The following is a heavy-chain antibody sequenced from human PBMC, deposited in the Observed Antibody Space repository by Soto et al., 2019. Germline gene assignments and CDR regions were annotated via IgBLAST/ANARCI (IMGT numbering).Heavy chain of an antibody. CDR3: ARAWRGQVRIAARPGGWGTYYYGMDV. Sequence: QVQLQQWGAGLLKPSETLSLTCAVYGGSFSGYYWSWIRQPPGKGLEWIGEINHSGSTNYHPSLSSRVAVSVDPSKNQFSLKLSSVPAADSAVYSCARAWRGQVRIAARPGGWGTYYYGMDVWGQGTKVTVSS. J-gene: IGHJ6*02. V-gene: IGHV4-34*01. D-gene: IGHD6-6*01. CDR1: GGSFSGYY. CDR2: INHSGST.